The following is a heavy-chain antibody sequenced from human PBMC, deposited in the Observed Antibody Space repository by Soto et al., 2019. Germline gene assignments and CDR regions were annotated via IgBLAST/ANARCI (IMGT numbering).Heavy chain of an antibody. J-gene: IGHJ4*02. CDR2: INHSGST. D-gene: IGHD3-9*01. V-gene: IGHV4-34*01. Sequence: SETLSLTCAVYGGSFSGYYWSWIRQPPGKGLEWIGEINHSGSTNYNPSLKSRVTISVDTSKNQFSLKLSSVTAADTAVYYCASAPATRVLTGYYYFDYWGQGTLVTVSS. CDR1: GGSFSGYY. CDR3: ASAPATRVLTGYYYFDY.